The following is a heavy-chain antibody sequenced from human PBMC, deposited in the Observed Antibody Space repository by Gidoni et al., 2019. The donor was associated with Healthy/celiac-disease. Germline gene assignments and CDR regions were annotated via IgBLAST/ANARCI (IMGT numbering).Heavy chain of an antibody. CDR3: AAAGGYEGRGNWFDP. D-gene: IGHD1-1*01. V-gene: IGHV4-38-2*01. CDR2: IYHSGST. CDR1: GYSISSGYY. Sequence: QVQLQESGPGLVKPSETLSLTCAVSGYSISSGYYWGWIRQPPGKGLEWIGSIYHSGSTYYTPSLKSRVTISVDTSKNQFSLKLSSVTAADTAVYYCAAAGGYEGRGNWFDPWGQGTLVTVSS. J-gene: IGHJ5*02.